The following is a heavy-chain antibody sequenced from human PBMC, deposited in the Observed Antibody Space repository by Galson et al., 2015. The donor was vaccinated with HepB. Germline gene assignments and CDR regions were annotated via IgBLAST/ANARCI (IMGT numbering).Heavy chain of an antibody. CDR3: ARGGVWGSYCYYGYFDY. CDR2: ISSSGSTI. D-gene: IGHD3-16*02. Sequence: SLRLSCAASGFTFSDYYMSWIRQAPGKGLEWVSYISSSGSTIYYADSVKGRITISRDYAKNSLYLQMNSLRAEDTAVYYCARGGVWGSYCYYGYFDYWGQGTLVTVSS. V-gene: IGHV3-11*01. J-gene: IGHJ4*02. CDR1: GFTFSDYY.